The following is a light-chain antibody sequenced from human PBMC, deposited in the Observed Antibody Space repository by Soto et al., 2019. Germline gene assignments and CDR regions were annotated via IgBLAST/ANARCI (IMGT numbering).Light chain of an antibody. V-gene: IGKV1-27*01. CDR3: QKYNSAPWT. Sequence: IQMTQPQSSLSASVGDRVTITCRASPGISNSLAWYQQKPGKVPKLLIYAASTLQSGVPSRFSGSGSGTDFTLTISSLQPEDVATYYCQKYNSAPWTFGQGTKVEIK. CDR2: AAS. J-gene: IGKJ1*01. CDR1: PGISNS.